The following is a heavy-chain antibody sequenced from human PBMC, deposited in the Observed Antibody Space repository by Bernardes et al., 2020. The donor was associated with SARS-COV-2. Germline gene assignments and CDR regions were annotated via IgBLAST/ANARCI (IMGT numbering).Heavy chain of an antibody. CDR1: GGSFSGYY. V-gene: IGHV4-34*01. D-gene: IGHD2-2*01. J-gene: IGHJ1*01. Sequence: SETLSLTCAVYGGSFSGYYWSWIRQPPGKGLEWIGEINHSGSTNYNPSLKSRVTISVDTSKNQFSLKLSSVTAADTAVYYCARGRVRVPAARAAPSFQHWGQGTLVTVSS. CDR2: INHSGST. CDR3: ARGRVRVPAARAAPSFQH.